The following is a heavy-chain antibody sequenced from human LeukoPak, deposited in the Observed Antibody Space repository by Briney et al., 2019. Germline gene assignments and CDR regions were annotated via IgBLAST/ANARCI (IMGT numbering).Heavy chain of an antibody. CDR3: ARDSLIVPAAIGGWFDP. D-gene: IGHD2-2*01. J-gene: IGHJ5*02. Sequence: GGSLRLSCAASGFTFSSYAMHWVRQAPGKGLEWVVVISYDGSNKYYADSVKGRFTISRDNSKNTLYLQMNSLRAEDTAVYYCARDSLIVPAAIGGWFDPWGQGTLVTVSS. CDR2: ISYDGSNK. V-gene: IGHV3-30*04. CDR1: GFTFSSYA.